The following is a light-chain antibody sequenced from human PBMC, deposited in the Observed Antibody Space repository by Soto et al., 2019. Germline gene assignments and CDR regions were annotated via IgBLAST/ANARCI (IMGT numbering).Light chain of an antibody. CDR2: DAS. J-gene: IGKJ1*01. CDR3: QQYNSYRLT. Sequence: DIQMTQSPSTLSASVGDRVTITCRASQSISSWLAWYQQKPGKAPKLLIYDASTLESGVPSRFSASGSGTDFTLTISSLQPDDFATFYCQQYNSYRLTFGLGTEVEI. CDR1: QSISSW. V-gene: IGKV1-5*01.